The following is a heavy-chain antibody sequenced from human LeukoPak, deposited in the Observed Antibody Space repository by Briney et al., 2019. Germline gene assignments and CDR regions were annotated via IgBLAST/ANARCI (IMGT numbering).Heavy chain of an antibody. Sequence: GGSLRLSCAASGFTVSTNYMSWVRQAPGKGLEWVSVIYSGGTTYYADSVKGRFTISRDNSKNTLYLQMNSLRAEDTAVYYCARDRRGSRSDCWGQRTLVTVSS. CDR2: IYSGGTT. CDR3: ARDRRGSRSDC. V-gene: IGHV3-66*01. CDR1: GFTVSTNY. J-gene: IGHJ4*02. D-gene: IGHD6-13*01.